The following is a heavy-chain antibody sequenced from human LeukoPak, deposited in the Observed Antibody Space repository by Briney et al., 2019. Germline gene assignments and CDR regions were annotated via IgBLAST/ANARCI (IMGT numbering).Heavy chain of an antibody. Sequence: ASVKVSCKASGYTFTGYYMHWVRQAPGQGLEWMGWINPNSGGTNYAQKFQGRVTITADESTSTAYMELSSLRSEDTAVYYCARDNDSSGYLVGTFDYWGQGTLVTVSS. CDR2: INPNSGGT. CDR3: ARDNDSSGYLVGTFDY. J-gene: IGHJ4*02. V-gene: IGHV1-2*02. D-gene: IGHD3-22*01. CDR1: GYTFTGYY.